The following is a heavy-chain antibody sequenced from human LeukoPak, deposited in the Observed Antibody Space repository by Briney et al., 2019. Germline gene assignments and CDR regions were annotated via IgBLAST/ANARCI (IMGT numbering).Heavy chain of an antibody. CDR1: GFTFSSYS. CDR3: ARRDSSGYYAY. J-gene: IGHJ4*02. D-gene: IGHD3-22*01. Sequence: GGSLRLSCAASGFTFSSYSMNWVRQAPGKGLEWVSSISSSSSYIYYADSVKGRFTISRDNAKNSLYLQMNSLRAEDTAVYYCARRDSSGYYAYWGQGTLVIVSS. CDR2: ISSSSSYI. V-gene: IGHV3-21*01.